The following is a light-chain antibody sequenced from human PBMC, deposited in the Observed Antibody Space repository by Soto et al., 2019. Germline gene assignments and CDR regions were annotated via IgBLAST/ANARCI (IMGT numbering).Light chain of an antibody. CDR1: SSDVPGSNS. Sequence: QSALTQPASVSASRGQSITISCTGTSSDVPGSNSVSWYQQHPGKAPILIIFDVFKRPSGVSDRFSASKSSNTASLTISGLQAEDEADYYCSSYITSAIVVFGGGTKLTVL. V-gene: IGLV2-14*01. CDR2: DVF. CDR3: SSYITSAIVV. J-gene: IGLJ2*01.